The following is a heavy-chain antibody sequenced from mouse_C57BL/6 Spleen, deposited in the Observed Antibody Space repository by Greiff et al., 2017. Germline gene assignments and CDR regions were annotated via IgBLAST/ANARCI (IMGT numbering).Heavy chain of an antibody. V-gene: IGHV3-1*01. CDR2: ISYSGST. Sequence: EVKVVESGPGMVKPSQSLSLTCTVTGYSITSGYDWHWIRHFPGNKLEWMGYISYSGSTNYNPSLKSRISITHDTSKNHFFLKLNSVTTEDTATYYCARDQDGYPAWFAYWGQGTLVTVSA. CDR1: GYSITSGYD. J-gene: IGHJ3*01. CDR3: ARDQDGYPAWFAY. D-gene: IGHD2-3*01.